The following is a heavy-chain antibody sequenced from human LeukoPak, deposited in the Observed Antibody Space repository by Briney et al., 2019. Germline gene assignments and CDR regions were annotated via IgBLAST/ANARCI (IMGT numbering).Heavy chain of an antibody. CDR2: IIPILDIA. Sequence: ASVTVSCKASGGTFSSYAISWVRQAPGQGLEWMGRIIPILDIANYAQKFQGRVTITADKSTSTAYMELSSLRSEDTAVYYCASDGALAVAGTNDYWGQGTLVTVSS. CDR1: GGTFSSYA. D-gene: IGHD6-19*01. CDR3: ASDGALAVAGTNDY. V-gene: IGHV1-69*04. J-gene: IGHJ4*02.